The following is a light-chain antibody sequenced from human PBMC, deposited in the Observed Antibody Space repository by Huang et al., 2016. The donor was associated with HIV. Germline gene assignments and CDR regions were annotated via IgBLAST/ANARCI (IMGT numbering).Light chain of an antibody. CDR1: QSLSGW. CDR2: KAS. J-gene: IGKJ2*01. Sequence: DIEMTQSPSTLSASIGDRVTITCRASQSLSGWLAWYQQRPGNAPNLLISKASSLQSGVPPRFSGSGSGTDFILTISRLQPDDFATYYCQQLHNSPYTFGQGTKLEIK. CDR3: QQLHNSPYT. V-gene: IGKV1-5*03.